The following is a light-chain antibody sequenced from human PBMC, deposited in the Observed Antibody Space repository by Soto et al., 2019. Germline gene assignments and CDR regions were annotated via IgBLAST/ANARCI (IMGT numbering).Light chain of an antibody. CDR2: EVT. Sequence: QSVLTQPASVSGSPGQSITISCTGTSGDIGSYNRVSWYQQHPGKAPKLIIYEVTDRPSGLSNRFSGSKSGNTASLTISGLQAEDEAEYYCSTYTNINTRACVFGTGSKLTVL. J-gene: IGLJ1*01. CDR1: SGDIGSYNR. V-gene: IGLV2-14*01. CDR3: STYTNINTRACV.